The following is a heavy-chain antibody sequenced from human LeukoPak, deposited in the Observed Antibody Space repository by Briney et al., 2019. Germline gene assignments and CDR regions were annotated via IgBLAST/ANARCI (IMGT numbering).Heavy chain of an antibody. V-gene: IGHV3-21*04. CDR3: VSSSGPFWYFDL. CDR1: GFTFSSYS. D-gene: IGHD3-22*01. CDR2: ISSSSSYI. J-gene: IGHJ2*01. Sequence: GGSLRLSCAASGFTFSSYSMNWVRQAPGKGLEWVSSISSSSSYIYYADSVKGRFTISRDNAKNSLYLQMNSLRAEDTAVYYCVSSSGPFWYFDLWGRGTLVTVSS.